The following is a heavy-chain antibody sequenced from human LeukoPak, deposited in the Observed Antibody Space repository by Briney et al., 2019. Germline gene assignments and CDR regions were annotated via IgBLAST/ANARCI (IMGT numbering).Heavy chain of an antibody. CDR3: VGELLPYYGMDV. CDR1: GFTFTTYG. Sequence: PGGSLRLSCAVSGFTFTTYGMHWVRQTPGKGLEWVAVISYDGSNKYYADSVKGRFTISRDNSKNALYLQMNSLRAEDTAVYYSVGELLPYYGMDVWGQGTTVTVSS. V-gene: IGHV3-30*03. D-gene: IGHD3-10*01. J-gene: IGHJ6*02. CDR2: ISYDGSNK.